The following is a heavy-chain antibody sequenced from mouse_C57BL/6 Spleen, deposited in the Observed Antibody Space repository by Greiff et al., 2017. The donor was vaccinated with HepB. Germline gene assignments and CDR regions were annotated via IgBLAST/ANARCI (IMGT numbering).Heavy chain of an antibody. CDR1: GYSFTSYY. V-gene: IGHV1-66*01. CDR2: IYPGSGNT. Sequence: VQLQQSGPELVKPGASVKISCKASGYSFTSYYIHWVKQRPGQGLEWIGWIYPGSGNTKYNEKFKGKATLTADTSSSTAYMQLSSLTSEDSAVYYCAGYYSNYYGGIFAYWGQGTLVTVSA. CDR3: AGYYSNYYGGIFAY. J-gene: IGHJ3*01. D-gene: IGHD2-5*01.